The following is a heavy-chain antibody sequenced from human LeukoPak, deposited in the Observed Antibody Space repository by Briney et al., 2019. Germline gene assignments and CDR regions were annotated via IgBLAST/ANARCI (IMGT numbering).Heavy chain of an antibody. CDR3: ARDYYDSSGYTYFDY. J-gene: IGHJ4*02. D-gene: IGHD3-22*01. Sequence: ASVKVSCTASGYTFTGYYVHWVRQAPGQGLEWMGRINPNSGGTNYAQKFQGRVTMTRDTSISTAYMELSRLRSDDTAVYYCARDYYDSSGYTYFDYWGQGTLVTVSS. V-gene: IGHV1-2*06. CDR2: INPNSGGT. CDR1: GYTFTGYY.